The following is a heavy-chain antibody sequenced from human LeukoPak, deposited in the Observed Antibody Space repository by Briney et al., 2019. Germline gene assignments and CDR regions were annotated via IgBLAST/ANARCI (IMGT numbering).Heavy chain of an antibody. CDR3: ARNYYDSGSYYLFDP. Sequence: GESLKISCKGSGYSFTSYWIGWVRQMPGKGLEWMGIIYPGDSDTRYSPSFQGQVTISADKSINTAYLQWSSLKASDTAMYYCARNYYDSGSYYLFDPWGQGTLVTVSS. V-gene: IGHV5-51*01. J-gene: IGHJ5*02. D-gene: IGHD3-10*01. CDR2: IYPGDSDT. CDR1: GYSFTSYW.